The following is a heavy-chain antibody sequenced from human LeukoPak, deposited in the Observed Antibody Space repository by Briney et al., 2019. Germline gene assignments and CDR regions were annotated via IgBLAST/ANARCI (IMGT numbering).Heavy chain of an antibody. CDR2: INFHSGDT. D-gene: IGHD2-2*01. J-gene: IGHJ3*01. CDR1: GHTFTDYY. V-gene: IGHV1-2*02. CDR3: ARDQGDYYCTSTTCSGGAFDF. Sequence: ASVKVSCKASGHTFTDYYVHWVRQALGPGLEWMGWINFHSGDTKYAQKFQDRVSMTRDTSISTAYMELSSLMSDDMAVYYCARDQGDYYCTSTTCSGGAFDFWGQGTMVTVSS.